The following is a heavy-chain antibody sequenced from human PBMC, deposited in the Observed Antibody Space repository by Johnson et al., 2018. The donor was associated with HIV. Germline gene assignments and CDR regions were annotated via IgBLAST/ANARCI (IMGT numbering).Heavy chain of an antibody. D-gene: IGHD6-19*01. CDR2: IHSGGST. CDR1: GLSVSINY. V-gene: IGHV3-53*02. CDR3: ARGLGEGLVIPGPDGYDI. J-gene: IGHJ3*02. Sequence: VRLVETGGGLIQPGGSLRLSCAVSGLSVSINYITWVRQAPGKGLEWVSVIHSGGSTNYADSVKGRFTISRDNAKNSLYLQMNSLRAEDTAVYYCARGLGEGLVIPGPDGYDIWGQGTMVTVSS.